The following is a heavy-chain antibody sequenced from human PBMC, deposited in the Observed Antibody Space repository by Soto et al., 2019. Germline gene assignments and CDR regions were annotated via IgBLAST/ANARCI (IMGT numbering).Heavy chain of an antibody. J-gene: IGHJ3*02. CDR2: FDPEDGET. CDR1: GYTLTELS. CDR3: ATDPLNYYDSSGHHDAFDI. V-gene: IGHV1-24*01. Sequence: ASVKVSCKVSGYTLTELSMHWVRQAPGKGLEWMGGFDPEDGETIYAQKFQGRVTMTEDTSTDTAYMELSSLRSEDTAVYYCATDPLNYYDSSGHHDAFDIWGQGTMVTVS. D-gene: IGHD3-22*01.